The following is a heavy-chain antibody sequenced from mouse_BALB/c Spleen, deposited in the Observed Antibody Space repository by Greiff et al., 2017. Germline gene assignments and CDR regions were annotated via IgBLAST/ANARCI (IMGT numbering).Heavy chain of an antibody. CDR3: ARETVSFAY. CDR1: GYSITSDYA. Sequence: VQLQESGPGLVKPSQSLSLTCTVTGYSITSDYAWNWIRQFPGNKLEWMGYISYSGSTSYNPSLKSRISITRDTSKNQFFLQLNSVTTEDTATYYCARETVSFAYWGQGTLVTVSA. V-gene: IGHV3-2*02. CDR2: ISYSGST. D-gene: IGHD1-1*01. J-gene: IGHJ3*01.